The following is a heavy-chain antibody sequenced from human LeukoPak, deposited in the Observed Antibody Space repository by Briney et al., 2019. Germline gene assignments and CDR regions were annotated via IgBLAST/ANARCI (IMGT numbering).Heavy chain of an antibody. CDR2: ISPNGGTT. J-gene: IGHJ4*02. CDR1: GLTFSSFP. V-gene: IGHV3-64*01. D-gene: IGHD3-10*01. CDR3: AREYPNGSLDY. Sequence: RGSLRLSCAASGLTFSSFPMHWVRQAPGKGLESVSAISPNGGTTYYANSVRGRFSISRDNSKNTLYLQMGSLTTDDMAVYYCAREYPNGSLDYWGQGTLVTVSS.